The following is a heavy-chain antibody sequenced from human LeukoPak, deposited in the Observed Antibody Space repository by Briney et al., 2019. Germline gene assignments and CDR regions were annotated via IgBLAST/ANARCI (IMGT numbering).Heavy chain of an antibody. CDR3: TRGGYSSSWYPPFEY. J-gene: IGHJ4*02. D-gene: IGHD6-13*01. Sequence: PGGSLRLSCGASGFNFNTYSMTWVRQAPGKGLEWVSSISSTSTFLYYADSVKGRFTVSRDNADHTVFPQLTSLRAEDTAVYYCTRGGYSSSWYPPFEYWGQGTQVTVSS. CDR1: GFNFNTYS. CDR2: ISSTSTFL. V-gene: IGHV3-21*06.